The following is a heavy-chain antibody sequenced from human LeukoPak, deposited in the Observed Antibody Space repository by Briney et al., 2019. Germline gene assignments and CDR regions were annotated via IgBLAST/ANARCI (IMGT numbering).Heavy chain of an antibody. V-gene: IGHV3-74*01. J-gene: IGHJ4*02. CDR2: INCDGNDI. D-gene: IGHD2-8*01. CDR1: GFTFSSHW. Sequence: GGSLRLSCAASGFTFSSHWMHWVRQAPGKGLVWVSVINCDGNDIYYADSVKGRFTSSRDNAKNTLYLQMNSLTTEDTAIYYCASENGAPDYWGQGTLVTVSS. CDR3: ASENGAPDY.